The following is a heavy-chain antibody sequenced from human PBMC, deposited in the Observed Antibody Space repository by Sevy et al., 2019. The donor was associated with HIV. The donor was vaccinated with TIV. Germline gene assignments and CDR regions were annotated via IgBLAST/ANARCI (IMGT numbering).Heavy chain of an antibody. CDR3: TRGYYYDSSGYSDY. J-gene: IGHJ4*02. CDR1: GFTFGDYA. V-gene: IGHV3-49*03. CDR2: IRSKDFGGAT. D-gene: IGHD3-22*01. Sequence: GGSLRLSCTGSGFTFGDYAMSWFRQAPGMGLEWVGFIRSKDFGGATEYAAYVKGIFTISSDDSKSIADLQMNSLKNEDTAVYYCTRGYYYDSSGYSDYWGQGTLVTVSS.